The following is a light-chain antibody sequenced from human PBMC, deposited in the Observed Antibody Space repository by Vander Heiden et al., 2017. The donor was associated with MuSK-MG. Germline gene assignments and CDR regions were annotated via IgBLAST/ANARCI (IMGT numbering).Light chain of an antibody. Sequence: EIVLTQSPGTLSLSPGERATLSCRASQSVSSSYLAWYQQKPGQAPRLLIYGASSRATGIPERFSGSGSGTDFTLTISRLEPADFAVYYCQQDASSPWTFGQGTKVEIK. J-gene: IGKJ1*01. CDR1: QSVSSSY. CDR2: GAS. CDR3: QQDASSPWT. V-gene: IGKV3-20*01.